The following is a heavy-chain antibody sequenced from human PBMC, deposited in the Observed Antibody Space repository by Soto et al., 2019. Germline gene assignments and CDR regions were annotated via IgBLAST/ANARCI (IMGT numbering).Heavy chain of an antibody. CDR3: ARVGGGGDLYYYGMDV. J-gene: IGHJ6*02. V-gene: IGHV3-74*01. Sequence: VQLVESGGGLVQPGGSLRLSCAASGFTFSSYWMHWVRQAPGKGLVWVSRINSDGSSTSYADSVKGRFTISRDNAKNTLYLQMNSLRAEDTAVYYCARVGGGGDLYYYGMDVWGQGTTVTVSS. CDR2: INSDGSST. D-gene: IGHD2-21*02. CDR1: GFTFSSYW.